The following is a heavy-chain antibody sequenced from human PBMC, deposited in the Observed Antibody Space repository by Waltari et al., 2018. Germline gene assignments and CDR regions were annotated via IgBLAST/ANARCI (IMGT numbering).Heavy chain of an antibody. Sequence: QGLEWMGRINPNSGGTNYAQKFQGRVTMTRDTSISTAYMELSRLRSDDTAVYYCARARVTMIVVEPFDYWGQGTLVTVSS. CDR2: INPNSGGT. CDR3: ARARVTMIVVEPFDY. J-gene: IGHJ4*02. V-gene: IGHV1-2*06. D-gene: IGHD3-22*01.